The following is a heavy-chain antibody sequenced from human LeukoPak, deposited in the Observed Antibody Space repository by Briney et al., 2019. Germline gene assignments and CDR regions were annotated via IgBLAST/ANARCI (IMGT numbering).Heavy chain of an antibody. CDR3: VKVVTIASTDNWFDP. J-gene: IGHJ5*02. V-gene: IGHV3-64D*06. Sequence: GGSVRLSCLASGFTFSSYAMHWVRQAPGEGLEDVSAISSNGGSTYYADYVKGRFTIPRDNSKNTLYLQMSSLRAEDTAVYYCVKVVTIASTDNWFDPWGQGTLVTVSS. CDR2: ISSNGGST. D-gene: IGHD4-11*01. CDR1: GFTFSSYA.